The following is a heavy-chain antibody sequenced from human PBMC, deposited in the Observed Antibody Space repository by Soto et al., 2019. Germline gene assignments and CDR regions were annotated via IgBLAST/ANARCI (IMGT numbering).Heavy chain of an antibody. CDR3: AGIRPPLY. Sequence: EVQLVESGGGLVQPGGSLRLSCAVSGFTVRSNYMSWVRQAPGKGLEWVSIIYSGGSTYYADPVKGRFTISRDNSKNTLYLQMNSLRAEDTAVYYCAGIRPPLYWGQGTLVTVSS. CDR1: GFTVRSNY. V-gene: IGHV3-66*01. CDR2: IYSGGST. J-gene: IGHJ4*02. D-gene: IGHD5-18*01.